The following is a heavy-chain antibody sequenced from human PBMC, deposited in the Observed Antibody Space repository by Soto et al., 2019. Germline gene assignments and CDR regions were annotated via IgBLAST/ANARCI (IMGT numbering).Heavy chain of an antibody. CDR2: ISAYNGNT. CDR1: GYTFTSYG. V-gene: IGHV1-18*01. Sequence: ASVKVSCKASGYTFTSYGISWVRQAPGQGLEWMGWISAYNGNTNYAQKLQGRVTMTTDTSTSTAYMELRSLRSDDTAVYYCARDGAPCGGDCYVDYWGQGTLVTVSS. D-gene: IGHD2-21*01. J-gene: IGHJ4*02. CDR3: ARDGAPCGGDCYVDY.